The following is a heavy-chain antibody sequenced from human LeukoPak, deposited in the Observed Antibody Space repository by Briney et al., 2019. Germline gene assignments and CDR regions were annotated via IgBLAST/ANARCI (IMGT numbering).Heavy chain of an antibody. D-gene: IGHD3-10*01. CDR3: AREMVRGVITPLDY. V-gene: IGHV1-2*02. J-gene: IGHJ4*02. CDR2: INPNSGGT. Sequence: ASVKVSCKASGYTFTGYYMHWVRRAPGQGLEWMGWINPNSGGTNYAQKFQGRVTMTRDTSISTAYMELSRLRSDDTAVYYCAREMVRGVITPLDYWGQGTLVTVSS. CDR1: GYTFTGYY.